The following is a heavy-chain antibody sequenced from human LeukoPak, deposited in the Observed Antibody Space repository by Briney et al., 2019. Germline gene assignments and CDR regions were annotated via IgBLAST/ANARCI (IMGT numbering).Heavy chain of an antibody. CDR3: ARVLGDSSGYYLDY. J-gene: IGHJ4*02. CDR1: GGPISSYY. D-gene: IGHD3-22*01. V-gene: IGHV4-4*07. CDR2: IYTSGST. Sequence: SETLSLTCTVPGGPISSYYWSWIRQPAGKGLEWIGRIYTSGSTNYNPSLKSRVTMSVDTSKNQFSLKLSSVTAADTAVYYCARVLGDSSGYYLDYWGQGTLVTVSS.